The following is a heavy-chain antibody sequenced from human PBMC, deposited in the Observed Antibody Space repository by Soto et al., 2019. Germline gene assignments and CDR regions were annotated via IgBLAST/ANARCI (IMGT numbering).Heavy chain of an antibody. CDR2: ISGYNGDT. J-gene: IGHJ6*02. D-gene: IGHD2-8*01. V-gene: IGHV1-18*01. CDR1: GYTFTRYG. CDR3: AKNGQPPYYYYGMDV. Sequence: QGQLVQSGAEVKKPGASVKVSCKASGYTFTRYGISWVRQAPGQGLEWMGWISGYNGDTNYAQNLQGRVTMTIDTTTSTADMELRSMTSADTAVYYCAKNGQPPYYYYGMDVWGQGTTVTVSS.